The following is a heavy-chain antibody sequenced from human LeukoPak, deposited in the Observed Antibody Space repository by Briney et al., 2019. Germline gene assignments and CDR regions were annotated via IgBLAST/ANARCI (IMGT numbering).Heavy chain of an antibody. CDR1: GGSISSSSYY. CDR2: IYYGGNT. CDR3: ARGPSGYHNT. J-gene: IGHJ4*02. D-gene: IGHD5-12*01. Sequence: SETLSLTCTVSGGSISSSSYYWGWIRQPPGKGLKWIGSIYYGGNTYYNPSLKSRVTMSVDTSKNQFSLKLSSVTAADTAVYYCARGPSGYHNTGGQGTLVTVSS. V-gene: IGHV4-39*01.